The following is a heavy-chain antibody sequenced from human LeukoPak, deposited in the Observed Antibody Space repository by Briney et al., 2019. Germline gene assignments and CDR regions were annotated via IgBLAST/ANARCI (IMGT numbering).Heavy chain of an antibody. CDR2: IYTSGST. V-gene: IGHV4-4*07. J-gene: IGHJ3*02. D-gene: IGHD3-10*01. CDR1: GGSISSYY. CDR3: ATASGRYYGSGSYYKQLTLFAFDI. Sequence: SETLSLTCTVSGGSISSYYWSWIRQPAGKGLEWIGRIYTSGSTNYNPSLKSRVTMSVDTSKNQFSLKLSSVTAADTAVYYCATASGRYYGSGSYYKQLTLFAFDIWGQGTMVTVSS.